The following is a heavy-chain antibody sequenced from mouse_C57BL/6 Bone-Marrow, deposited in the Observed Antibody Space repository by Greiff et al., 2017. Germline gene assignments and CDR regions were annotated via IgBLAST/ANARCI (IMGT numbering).Heavy chain of an antibody. CDR2: INPGSGGT. CDR1: GYAFTNYL. Sequence: VHLVESGAELVRPGTSVKVSCKASGYAFTNYLIEWVKQRPGQGLEWIGVINPGSGGTNYNAKFKGKATLTADQSSSTAYMQLSSLTSEYSAVYFCARWDDGYFYFDYWGQGTTLTVSS. CDR3: ARWDDGYFYFDY. V-gene: IGHV1-54*01. D-gene: IGHD2-3*01. J-gene: IGHJ2*01.